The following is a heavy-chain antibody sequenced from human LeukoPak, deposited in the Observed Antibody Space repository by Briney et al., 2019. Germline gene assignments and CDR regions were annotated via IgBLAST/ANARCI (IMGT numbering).Heavy chain of an antibody. CDR3: ARDFPSFGFDY. J-gene: IGHJ4*02. D-gene: IGHD3-10*01. CDR1: GGSISTHF. CDR2: VYNNRTS. Sequence: SETLSLTCTVSGGSISTHFWTWIRQPPMKALEWIAYVYNNRTSNSNPSLKSRVTMSVDTSKNQFSLKLSSVTAADTAVYYCARDFPSFGFDYWGQGTLVTVSS. V-gene: IGHV4-59*11.